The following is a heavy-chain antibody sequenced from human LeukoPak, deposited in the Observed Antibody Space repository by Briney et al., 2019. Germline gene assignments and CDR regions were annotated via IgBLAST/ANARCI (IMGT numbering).Heavy chain of an antibody. Sequence: ASVKVSCKASGYTFTTYYIHWVRQAPGQGLEWMGIINPSAGSTNYAQKFQGRVTMTRDTSTSTLYMELNSLRSEDTAVYYCARDRGGWYFDYWGQGTLVTVSS. CDR2: INPSAGST. V-gene: IGHV1-46*01. J-gene: IGHJ4*02. D-gene: IGHD6-19*01. CDR3: ARDRGGWYFDY. CDR1: GYTFTTYY.